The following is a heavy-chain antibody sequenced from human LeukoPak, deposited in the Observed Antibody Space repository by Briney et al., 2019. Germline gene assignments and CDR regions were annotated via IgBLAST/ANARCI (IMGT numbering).Heavy chain of an antibody. J-gene: IGHJ4*02. V-gene: IGHV4-59*01. CDR2: IYYSGST. CDR3: ARDHGSGWTWAYDY. D-gene: IGHD6-19*01. Sequence: SETLSLTCTVSGGSISSYYWSWIRQPPGKGLEWIGSIYYSGSTYYNPSLKSRVTISVDTSKNQFSLKLSSVTAADTAVYYCARDHGSGWTWAYDYWGQGTLVTVSS. CDR1: GGSISSYY.